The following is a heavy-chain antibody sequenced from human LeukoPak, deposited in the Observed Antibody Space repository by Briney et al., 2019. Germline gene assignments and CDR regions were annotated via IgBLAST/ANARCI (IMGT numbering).Heavy chain of an antibody. V-gene: IGHV3-15*01. J-gene: IGHJ4*02. Sequence: PGGSLRLSCAASGSTFSNAWMSWVRQAPGKGLERVGRIKSKTDGGTTDYAAPVKGRFTISRDDSKNTLYLQMNSLKTEDTAVYYCTTGAAARRRKISGKEIDYWGQGTLVTVSS. CDR1: GSTFSNAW. CDR2: IKSKTDGGTT. CDR3: TTGAAARRRKISGKEIDY. D-gene: IGHD6-13*01.